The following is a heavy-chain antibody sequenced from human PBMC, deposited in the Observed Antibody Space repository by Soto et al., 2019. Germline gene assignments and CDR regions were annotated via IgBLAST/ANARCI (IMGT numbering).Heavy chain of an antibody. CDR2: INPNSDGT. CDR3: ASQRLGYYYMDV. Sequence: QVQLVQSGAEVKKPGASVKVSCKASGYTFTGYYMHWVRQAPGQGLEWMGWINPNSDGTNYAQKFQGWVTMTRDTSISTAYMELSRLRSDDTAVYYCASQRLGYYYMDVWGKGTTVTVSS. J-gene: IGHJ6*03. V-gene: IGHV1-2*04. CDR1: GYTFTGYY.